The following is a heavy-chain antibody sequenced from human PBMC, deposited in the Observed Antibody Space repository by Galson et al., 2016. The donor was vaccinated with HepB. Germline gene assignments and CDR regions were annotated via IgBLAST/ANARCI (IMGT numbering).Heavy chain of an antibody. Sequence: SLRLSCAASGFTVSSNYMTWVRQAPGKGLEWVSVIYSGGSTYYADSVKGRFIISRDNSKNTLYLQMNSLRAEDTAVYYCARDNNYYYGMDVCGQGTTVTVSS. CDR3: ARDNNYYYGMDV. D-gene: IGHD2/OR15-2a*01. CDR2: IYSGGST. V-gene: IGHV3-53*01. J-gene: IGHJ6*02. CDR1: GFTVSSNY.